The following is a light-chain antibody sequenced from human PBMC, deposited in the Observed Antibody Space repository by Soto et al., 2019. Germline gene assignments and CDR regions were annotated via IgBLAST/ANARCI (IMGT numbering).Light chain of an antibody. V-gene: IGKV1-33*01. J-gene: IGKJ5*01. CDR3: QQYDNLLAT. Sequence: DIQMTQSPSSLCASVGDRVTITCHASQDISNYLNLYQQKPGKAPKLLIYDASNLATGVPSRFSGSGSGTDFTFTISSLQPEDIATYYCQQYDNLLATFGKGNRREI. CDR1: QDISNY. CDR2: DAS.